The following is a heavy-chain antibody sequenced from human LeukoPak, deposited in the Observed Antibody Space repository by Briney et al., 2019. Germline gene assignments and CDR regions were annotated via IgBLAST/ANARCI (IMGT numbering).Heavy chain of an antibody. CDR2: IRSKANSYAT. CDR1: GFTFSSYA. D-gene: IGHD2-2*01. Sequence: GGSLRLSCAASGFTFSSYAMHWVRQASGKGLEWVGRIRSKANSYATAYAASVKGRFTISRDDSKNTAYLQMNSLKTEDTAVYYCTSHPTRLFDYWGQGTLVTVSS. J-gene: IGHJ4*02. CDR3: TSHPTRLFDY. V-gene: IGHV3-73*01.